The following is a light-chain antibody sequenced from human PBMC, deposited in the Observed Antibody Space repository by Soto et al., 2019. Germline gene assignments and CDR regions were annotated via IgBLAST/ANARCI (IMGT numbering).Light chain of an antibody. CDR1: QSISSY. Sequence: DIQMTQSPSSLSASVGDRVTITCRASQSISSYLNWYQQKPGKAPKLLIYAASSLQSGVPSRFSGRGSGTDFTLTIGSLQPEDFATYFCQQNYSPPRTFGQGTKVEIK. CDR2: AAS. CDR3: QQNYSPPRT. V-gene: IGKV1-39*01. J-gene: IGKJ1*01.